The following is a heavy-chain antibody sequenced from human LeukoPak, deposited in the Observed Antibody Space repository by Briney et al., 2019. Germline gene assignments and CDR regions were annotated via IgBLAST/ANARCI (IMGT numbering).Heavy chain of an antibody. Sequence: ASVKVSCKASGYTFTSHGISWVRQAPGQGLEWMGWIRAYNGKTKYAQKVQGRVTMTTDTSTSTAYMELRSLRADDTAVYYCARGFPPRIYYDSSGYYSYYFDYWGQGTLVTVSS. CDR3: ARGFPPRIYYDSSGYYSYYFDY. CDR1: GYTFTSHG. CDR2: IRAYNGKT. V-gene: IGHV1-18*01. J-gene: IGHJ4*02. D-gene: IGHD3-22*01.